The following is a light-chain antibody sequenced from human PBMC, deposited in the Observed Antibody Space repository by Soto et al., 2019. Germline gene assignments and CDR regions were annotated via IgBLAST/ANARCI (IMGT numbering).Light chain of an antibody. CDR3: QQYNNWTPT. Sequence: EIVLTQSPGTRYLSPGERATLSCGASQSVTSTYIAWYQQNSGQAPRLPFYGASSRATGIPDRFSGSGSGTEFTLTISSLKYEDFAAYHCQQYNNWTPTFGQGTKVDIK. J-gene: IGKJ1*01. CDR1: QSVTSTY. V-gene: IGKV3-20*01. CDR2: GAS.